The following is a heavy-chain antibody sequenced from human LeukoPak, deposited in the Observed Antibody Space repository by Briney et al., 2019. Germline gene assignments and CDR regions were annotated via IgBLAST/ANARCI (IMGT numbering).Heavy chain of an antibody. CDR1: GFTFSSSA. CDR3: AKDGSWSCTD. CDR2: IAHHGSDK. D-gene: IGHD2-8*02. J-gene: IGHJ4*02. Sequence: PGRSLRLSCAASGFTFSSSAMHWVRQGPGKGLEWVAYIAHHGSDKYYADSVKGRFTISRDNSKRTLSLQINSLRPDDTAVYYCAKDGSWSCTDWGQGTLVTVSS. V-gene: IGHV3-30*02.